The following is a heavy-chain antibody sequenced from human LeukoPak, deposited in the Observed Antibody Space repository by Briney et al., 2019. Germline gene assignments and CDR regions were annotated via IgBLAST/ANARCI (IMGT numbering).Heavy chain of an antibody. D-gene: IGHD6-6*01. V-gene: IGHV3-21*01. J-gene: IGHJ5*02. Sequence: GGSLRLSCAASGFTFSSYSMNWVRQAPGKGLEWVSSISSSSSYIYYADLVKGRFTISRDNAKNSLYLQMNSLRAEDTAVYYCARGKSSSVGNWFDPWGQGTLVTVSS. CDR2: ISSSSSYI. CDR1: GFTFSSYS. CDR3: ARGKSSSVGNWFDP.